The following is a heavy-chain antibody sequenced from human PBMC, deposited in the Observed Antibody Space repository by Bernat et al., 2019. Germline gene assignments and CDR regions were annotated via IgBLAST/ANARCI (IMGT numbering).Heavy chain of an antibody. V-gene: IGHV3-30*18. CDR1: GFTFSSYG. Sequence: QVQLVESGGGVVQPGRSLRLSCAASGFTFSSYGMHWVRQAPGKGLEWVAVISYDGSNKYYADSVKGRFTISRDNSKNPLYLQMNSLRAEDTAVYYCAKERWLQLYYFDYRGQGTLVTVSS. J-gene: IGHJ4*02. CDR3: AKERWLQLYYFDY. CDR2: ISYDGSNK. D-gene: IGHD5-24*01.